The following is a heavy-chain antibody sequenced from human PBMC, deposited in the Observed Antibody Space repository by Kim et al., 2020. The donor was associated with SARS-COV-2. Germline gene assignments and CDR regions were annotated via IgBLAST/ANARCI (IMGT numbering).Heavy chain of an antibody. V-gene: IGHV4-31*03. Sequence: SETLSLTCTVSGGSISSGGYYWSWIRQHPGKGLEWIGYIYYSGSTYYNPSLKSRVTISVDTSKNQFSLKLSSVTAADTAVYYCAGGPENYDFWSGYHLNWFGPWGQGTLVTVSS. D-gene: IGHD3-3*01. CDR2: IYYSGST. J-gene: IGHJ5*02. CDR1: GGSISSGGYY. CDR3: AGGPENYDFWSGYHLNWFGP.